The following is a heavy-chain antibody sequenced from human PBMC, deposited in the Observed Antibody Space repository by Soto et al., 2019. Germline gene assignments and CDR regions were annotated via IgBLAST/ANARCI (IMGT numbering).Heavy chain of an antibody. D-gene: IGHD6-13*01. CDR1: GFTFSSYG. V-gene: IGHV3-30*18. CDR3: AKYLAAAASKDAFDI. J-gene: IGHJ3*02. CDR2: ISYDGSNK. Sequence: GGSLRLSCAASGFTFSSYGMHWVRQAPGKGLEWVAVISYDGSNKYYADSVKGRFTISRDNSKNTLYLQMNSLRAEDTAVYYCAKYLAAAASKDAFDISGQGTMVTVSS.